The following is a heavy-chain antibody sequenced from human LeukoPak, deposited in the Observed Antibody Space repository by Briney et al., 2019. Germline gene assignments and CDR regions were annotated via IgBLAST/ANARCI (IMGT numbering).Heavy chain of an antibody. V-gene: IGHV3-66*01. CDR3: AREDYGDYLVPRLIDY. CDR1: GFTVSSNY. Sequence: QPGRSLRLSCAASGFTVSSNYMSWVRQAPGKGLEWVSVIYSGGSTYYADSVKGRFTISRDNSKNTLYLQMNSLRAEDTAVYYCAREDYGDYLVPRLIDYWGQGTLVTVSS. D-gene: IGHD4-17*01. J-gene: IGHJ4*02. CDR2: IYSGGST.